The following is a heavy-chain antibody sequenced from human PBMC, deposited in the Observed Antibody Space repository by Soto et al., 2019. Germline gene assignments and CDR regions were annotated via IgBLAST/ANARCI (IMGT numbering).Heavy chain of an antibody. V-gene: IGHV3-23*01. Sequence: PGGSLRLSCAASGFTFSSYAMTWVRQAPGKGLEWVSGLSDSGDSIYYADSVKGRFTIYRDNSMNTLYLQMNTLRVEDTAVYYCAKVSSSWYAGFFDLWGQGTLVTVS. CDR1: GFTFSSYA. CDR2: LSDSGDSI. J-gene: IGHJ4*02. D-gene: IGHD6-13*01. CDR3: AKVSSSWYAGFFDL.